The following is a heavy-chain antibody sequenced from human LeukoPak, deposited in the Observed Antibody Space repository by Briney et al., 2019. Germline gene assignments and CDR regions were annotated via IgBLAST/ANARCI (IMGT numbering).Heavy chain of an antibody. D-gene: IGHD3-10*01. CDR1: GFTPITNE. J-gene: IGHJ6*02. CDR3: ARPGYYYGMDV. V-gene: IGHV3-48*03. CDR2: ISSSGSSI. Sequence: PRGSLRPSWAPAGFTPITNEMNWVRQAQGNGLEWVSYISSSGSSIYYADCVKGRFTISRDNAKNSLYLQMNSLRAEDTAVYYCARPGYYYGMDVWGQGTTVTVSS.